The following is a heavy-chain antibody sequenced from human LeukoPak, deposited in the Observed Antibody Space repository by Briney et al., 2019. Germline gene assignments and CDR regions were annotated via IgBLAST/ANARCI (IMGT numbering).Heavy chain of an antibody. CDR3: ARHTSMVRGVMKYYFDY. V-gene: IGHV4-39*01. D-gene: IGHD3-10*01. CDR1: GGSISSSSYH. CDR2: IYYSGST. J-gene: IGHJ4*02. Sequence: SETLSLTCTVSGGSISSSSYHWVWMRQPPGKGLEWIGSIYYSGSTYYNPSLKSRVTISVDTSKNQFSLRLNSVTAADTAVYYCARHTSMVRGVMKYYFDYWGQGTLATVSS.